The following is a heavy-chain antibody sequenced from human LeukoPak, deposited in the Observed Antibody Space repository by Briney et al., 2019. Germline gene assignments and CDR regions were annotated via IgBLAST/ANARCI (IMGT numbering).Heavy chain of an antibody. Sequence: GGSLRLSCAASGFTFSSYSMNWVRQAPGKGLEWVSSIRSSSSYIYYADSVKGQFTISRDNAKNSLYLQMNSLRAEDTAVYYCASEIAAAGYFDYWGQGTLVTVSS. J-gene: IGHJ4*02. D-gene: IGHD6-13*01. V-gene: IGHV3-21*01. CDR2: IRSSSSYI. CDR3: ASEIAAAGYFDY. CDR1: GFTFSSYS.